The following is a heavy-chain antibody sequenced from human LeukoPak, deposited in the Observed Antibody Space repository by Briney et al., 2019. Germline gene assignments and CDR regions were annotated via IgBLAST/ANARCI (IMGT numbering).Heavy chain of an antibody. V-gene: IGHV3-7*03. CDR3: AAAYSNYYIMDV. J-gene: IGHJ6*02. CDR1: GFTFGKYW. Sequence: GGSLRLSCVASGFTFGKYWMSWVRQAPGKGLEWVANIKLDGSEKNYVDSVKGRFTISRDSTKNSLYLQMNSLRVEDTAVYYCAAAYSNYYIMDVWGQGTTVTVSS. CDR2: IKLDGSEK. D-gene: IGHD4-11*01.